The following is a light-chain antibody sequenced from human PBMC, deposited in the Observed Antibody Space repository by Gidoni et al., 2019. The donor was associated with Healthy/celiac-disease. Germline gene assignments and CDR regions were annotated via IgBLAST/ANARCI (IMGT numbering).Light chain of an antibody. J-gene: IGKJ1*01. V-gene: IGKV3-20*01. CDR2: GAS. CDR1: QSVSSSY. CDR3: KQYGSSPPWT. Sequence: EIVLTQSPGTLSLSPGERATLPCRASQSVSSSYLAWYQQKPGQAPRLLIYGASSRATGIPDRFSGSGSGTDFTLTISRLEPEDFAVYYCKQYGSSPPWTFGQGTKVEIK.